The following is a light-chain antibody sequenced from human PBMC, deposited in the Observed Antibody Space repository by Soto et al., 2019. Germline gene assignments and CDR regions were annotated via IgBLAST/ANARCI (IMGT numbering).Light chain of an antibody. V-gene: IGLV2-11*01. CDR2: DGS. CDR3: CSFAGSYTFPVV. Sequence: QSALTQPRSVSGSPGQSVTISCTGTSGDVGNYDYVSWYQQHPGKAPKLLIYDGSGRPSGVPHRFSGSKSGNTASLTISGLQAEDEADYYCCSFAGSYTFPVVFDAGTKVTVL. J-gene: IGLJ3*02. CDR1: SGDVGNYDY.